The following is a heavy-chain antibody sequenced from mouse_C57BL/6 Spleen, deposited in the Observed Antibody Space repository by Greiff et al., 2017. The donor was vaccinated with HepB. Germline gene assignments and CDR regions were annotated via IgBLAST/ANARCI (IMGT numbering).Heavy chain of an antibody. CDR2: IYPRSGNT. D-gene: IGHD2-5*01. CDR1: GYTFTSYG. J-gene: IGHJ4*01. V-gene: IGHV1-81*01. CDR3: AREKSNYVGGYYAMDY. Sequence: VQLQQSGAELARPGASVKLSCKASGYTFTSYGISWVKQRTGQGLEWIGEIYPRSGNTYYNEKFKGKATLTADKSSSTAYMELRSLTSEDSAVYFCAREKSNYVGGYYAMDYWGQGTSVTVSS.